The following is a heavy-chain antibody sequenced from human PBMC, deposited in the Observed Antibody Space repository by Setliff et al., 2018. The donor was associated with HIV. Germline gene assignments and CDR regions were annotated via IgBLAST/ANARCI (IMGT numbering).Heavy chain of an antibody. D-gene: IGHD2-2*01. J-gene: IGHJ4*02. CDR1: GFTFSSKA. V-gene: IGHV3-30*04. CDR2: ISYDGSNK. CDR3: ASGRDTSRADY. Sequence: GGSLRLSCAASGFTFSSKAMHWVRQAPGKGLEWVAVISYDGSNKYYADSVKGRFTISRDNSKNTLYLQMNSLRLEDTAVYYCASGRDTSRADYWGQGSLVTVSS.